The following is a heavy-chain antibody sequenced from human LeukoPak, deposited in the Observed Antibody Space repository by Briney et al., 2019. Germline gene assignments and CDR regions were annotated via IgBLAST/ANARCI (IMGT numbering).Heavy chain of an antibody. D-gene: IGHD3-10*01. CDR2: ISNSGTTI. V-gene: IGHV3-11*01. CDR3: ARALAGFSFDP. Sequence: GGSLRLSCAAYGFTFSDYYMSWIRQAPGKGLEWVSYISNSGTTIYYADSVKGRFTISRDNAKNSLYLQMNSLRAEDTAMYYCARALAGFSFDPWGQGTLVTVSS. J-gene: IGHJ5*02. CDR1: GFTFSDYY.